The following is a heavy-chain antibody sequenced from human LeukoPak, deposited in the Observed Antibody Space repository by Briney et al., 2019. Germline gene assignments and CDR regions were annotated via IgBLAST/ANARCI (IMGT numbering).Heavy chain of an antibody. D-gene: IGHD6-19*01. V-gene: IGHV5-51*01. Sequence: PGESLKISCKGSGYSFTSYWIGWVRQMPGKGLEWMGIIYPGDSDTRYSPSSQGQVTISADKSISTAYLQWSSLKASDTAMYYCARSSGWRAGHGFYFDYWGQGTLVTVSS. J-gene: IGHJ4*02. CDR2: IYPGDSDT. CDR3: ARSSGWRAGHGFYFDY. CDR1: GYSFTSYW.